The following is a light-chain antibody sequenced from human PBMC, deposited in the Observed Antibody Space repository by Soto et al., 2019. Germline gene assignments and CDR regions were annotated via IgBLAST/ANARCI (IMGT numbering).Light chain of an antibody. J-gene: IGKJ3*01. Sequence: EIVLTQSPGTLFSSAGERATLSCRASQSVSSSYLAWYQQKPGQAPRLLIYGASSRATGIPDRFSGSGSGTDFTLTISRLEPEDFAVYYCQQYGSSPFTFGPGTKVDIK. CDR2: GAS. V-gene: IGKV3-20*01. CDR1: QSVSSSY. CDR3: QQYGSSPFT.